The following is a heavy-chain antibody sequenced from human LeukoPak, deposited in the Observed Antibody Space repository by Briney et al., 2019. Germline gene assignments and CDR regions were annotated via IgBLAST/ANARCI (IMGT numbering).Heavy chain of an antibody. Sequence: PSETLSLTCTVSGGSISSYYWSWIRQPPGKGLEWIGYIYYSGSTNYNPSLKSRVTISVDTSENQFSLKLSSVTAADTAVYYCARSITIFGVVDYWGQGTLVTVSS. D-gene: IGHD3-3*01. J-gene: IGHJ4*02. V-gene: IGHV4-59*01. CDR3: ARSITIFGVVDY. CDR1: GGSISSYY. CDR2: IYYSGST.